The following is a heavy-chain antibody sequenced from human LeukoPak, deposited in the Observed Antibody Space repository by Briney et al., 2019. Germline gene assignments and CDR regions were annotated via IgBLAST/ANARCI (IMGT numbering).Heavy chain of an antibody. V-gene: IGHV4-4*02. CDR2: VYHSGIT. D-gene: IGHD6-19*01. Sequence: PSETLSLTCAVSGGSISSNNWWSWVRQPPGKGLEWIGEVYHSGITTYEPSLKSRVTISVDTSKNQFSLKLSSVTAADTAVYYCARVPGGIAVAGTGGFDYWGQGTLVTVSS. CDR1: GGSISSNNW. J-gene: IGHJ4*02. CDR3: ARVPGGIAVAGTGGFDY.